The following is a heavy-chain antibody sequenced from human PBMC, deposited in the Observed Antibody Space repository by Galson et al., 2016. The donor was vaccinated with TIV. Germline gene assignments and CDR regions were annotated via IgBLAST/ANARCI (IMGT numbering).Heavy chain of an antibody. CDR2: ISWDGRRP. J-gene: IGHJ4*02. CDR3: ATLTGDEGHFDY. Sequence: SLRLSCAASGFIFDNYVMHWVRQAPGKGLECVSLISWDGRRPYYADSVKGRFTISRDNSRNSLFLQMDSLRTEDTALYYCATLTGDEGHFDYWGQGTPVTVFS. CDR1: GFIFDNYV. D-gene: IGHD7-27*01. V-gene: IGHV3-43*01.